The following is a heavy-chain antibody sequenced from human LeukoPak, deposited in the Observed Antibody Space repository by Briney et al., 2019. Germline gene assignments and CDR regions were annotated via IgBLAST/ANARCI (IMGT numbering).Heavy chain of an antibody. Sequence: GGSLRLSCSASGFTFSAYAVHWVRQAPGRGLEWVSGITWNSGSIGYGDSVRGRFTISRDNAKNSLYLQMNSLRPEDTALYYCAKGVPAGSTYYYYAMDVWGQGTTVTVSS. V-gene: IGHV3-9*01. CDR3: AKGVPAGSTYYYYAMDV. D-gene: IGHD2-2*01. J-gene: IGHJ6*02. CDR1: GFTFSAYA. CDR2: ITWNSGSI.